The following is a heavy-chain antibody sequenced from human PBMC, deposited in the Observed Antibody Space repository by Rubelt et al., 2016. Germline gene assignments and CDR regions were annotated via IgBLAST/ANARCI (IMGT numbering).Heavy chain of an antibody. V-gene: IGHV1-18*01. CDR1: GYTFTSYG. D-gene: IGHD5-24*01. CDR2: IRAYNGNT. Sequence: QVQLVQSGAEVKKPGASVKVSCKASGYTFTSYGISWVRQAPGQGLVWMGWIRAYNGNTNYAQKRQGRVTMTTDTSTSTAYMELRSLRADDTAVYYCARRDGYNWDDAFDIWGQGTMVTVSS. CDR3: ARRDGYNWDDAFDI. J-gene: IGHJ3*02.